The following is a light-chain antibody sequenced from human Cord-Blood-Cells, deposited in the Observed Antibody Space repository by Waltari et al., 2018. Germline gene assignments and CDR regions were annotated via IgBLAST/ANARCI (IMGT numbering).Light chain of an antibody. Sequence: AIRMTQSPSSFSASTGDSVTITCRASQGISSYLAWYQQKAGEAPKLLIYAASTLQSGVPSRCSGSGSGTDFTLTISCLQSEDFATYYCQQYYSDPFTFGPGTKVDIK. CDR2: AAS. V-gene: IGKV1-8*01. CDR1: QGISSY. J-gene: IGKJ3*01. CDR3: QQYYSDPFT.